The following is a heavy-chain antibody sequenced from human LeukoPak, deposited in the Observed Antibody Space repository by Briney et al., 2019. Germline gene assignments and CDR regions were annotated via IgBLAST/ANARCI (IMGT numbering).Heavy chain of an antibody. CDR2: INPSGGSA. J-gene: IGHJ4*02. CDR1: VYSFTSYY. Sequence: ASVKVSCKASVYSFTSYYMHWVRQAPGQGLEWMGIINPSGGSASYAQKFQGRVTMTSDTSTSTVYMEVSSLRSEDTAVYYCARVFTPGRFDYWGQGTLVTVSS. V-gene: IGHV1-46*01. CDR3: ARVFTPGRFDY.